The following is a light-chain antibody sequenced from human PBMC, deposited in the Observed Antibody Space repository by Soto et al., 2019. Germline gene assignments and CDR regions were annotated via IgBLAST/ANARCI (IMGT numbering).Light chain of an antibody. V-gene: IGLV1-47*01. CDR2: RDN. J-gene: IGLJ2*01. Sequence: QSVLTQPPSESGTPGQRVTISCSGSGSNIGSNFVYWYQQLPGTAPKLFIYRDNQRPSGVPDRFSGSKSGTSASLVISGLRSEDEADYYCAAGDDSLSAVVFGGGTKVTVL. CDR1: GSNIGSNF. CDR3: AAGDDSLSAVV.